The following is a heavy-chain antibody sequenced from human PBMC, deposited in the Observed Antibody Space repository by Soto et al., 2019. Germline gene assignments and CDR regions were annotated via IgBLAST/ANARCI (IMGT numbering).Heavy chain of an antibody. J-gene: IGHJ6*03. CDR1: GYTYPSYG. Sequence: QAQLVQSGAEVKKPGASVKVSCKASGYTYPSYGISWVRQAPGQGLEWMGWISAYNGDTKYGKKFQGRLTLTTDTAADTAYMELRSLRSDDTAVYYCARRQHDSVTYPPYFYYYMDVWGKGTTVAVSS. CDR2: ISAYNGDT. V-gene: IGHV1-18*01. D-gene: IGHD2-21*02. CDR3: ARRQHDSVTYPPYFYYYMDV.